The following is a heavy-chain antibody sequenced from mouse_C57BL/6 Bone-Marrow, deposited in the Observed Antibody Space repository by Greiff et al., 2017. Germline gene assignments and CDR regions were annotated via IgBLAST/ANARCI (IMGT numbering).Heavy chain of an antibody. Sequence: QVQLKESGAELARPGASVKMSCKASGYTFTSYTMHWVKQRPGQGLEWIGYINPSSGYTKYNQKFKDKATLTADKSSSTAYMQLSSLTSEDSAVYYCASPLLLLRLDYWGQGTTLTVSS. V-gene: IGHV1-4*01. D-gene: IGHD1-1*01. CDR1: GYTFTSYT. CDR2: INPSSGYT. CDR3: ASPLLLLRLDY. J-gene: IGHJ2*01.